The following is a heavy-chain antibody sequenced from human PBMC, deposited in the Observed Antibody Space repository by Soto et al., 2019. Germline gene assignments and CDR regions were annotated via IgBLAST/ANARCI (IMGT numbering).Heavy chain of an antibody. CDR1: GYTFINYH. J-gene: IGHJ4*02. Sequence: QVQLVQSGGEVKKPGASVTVSCKASGYTFINYHITWVRQAPGQGLEWMAWINTYNGMTDYAQKFQGRVTMTRDTPTSTAYMELRNMGSDDTAVYFCAKSPRGEMATDWGQGTLVTVSS. V-gene: IGHV1-18*01. D-gene: IGHD5-12*01. CDR2: INTYNGMT. CDR3: AKSPRGEMATD.